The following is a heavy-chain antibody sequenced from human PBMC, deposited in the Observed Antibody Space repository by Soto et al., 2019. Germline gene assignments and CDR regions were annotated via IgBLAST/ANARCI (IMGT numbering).Heavy chain of an antibody. CDR2: ISGGSNTI. D-gene: IGHD1-20*01. Sequence: GGPLRLSCAASGFTFSSYSMNWVRRAPGKGLEWVSYISGGSNTIYYADSVKGRFTISRDNAKNSLYLQMDNLRAEETAVYYCARRPSITGTRGTTFFDYWGQGTLVTVSS. J-gene: IGHJ4*02. V-gene: IGHV3-48*01. CDR3: ARRPSITGTRGTTFFDY. CDR1: GFTFSSYS.